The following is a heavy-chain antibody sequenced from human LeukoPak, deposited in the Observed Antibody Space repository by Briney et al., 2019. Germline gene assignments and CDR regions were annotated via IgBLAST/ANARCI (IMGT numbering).Heavy chain of an antibody. V-gene: IGHV3-30*18. CDR3: AKDGGDYAHYYYMDV. Sequence: GGSLRLSCAASGFTFSSYGMHWVRQAPGKGLEWVAVISYDGSNKYYADSVKGRFTISRDNSKNTLYLQMNSLRAEDTAVYYCAKDGGDYAHYYYMDVWGKGTTVTVSS. J-gene: IGHJ6*03. D-gene: IGHD4-17*01. CDR1: GFTFSSYG. CDR2: ISYDGSNK.